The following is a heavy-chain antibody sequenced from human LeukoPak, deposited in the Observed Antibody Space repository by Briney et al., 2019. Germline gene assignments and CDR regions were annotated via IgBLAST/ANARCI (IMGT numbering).Heavy chain of an antibody. CDR2: INGDGGAT. CDR3: ARSSGWNFDY. Sequence: PGGSLRLSCAASGLSLDDYVMHWVRQAPGKGLEWVSLINGDGGATFYADSVKGRFTISRDNAKNSLYLQMNSLRAEDTAVYYCARSSGWNFDYWGQGTLVTVSS. CDR1: GLSLDDYV. D-gene: IGHD6-19*01. J-gene: IGHJ4*02. V-gene: IGHV3-43*02.